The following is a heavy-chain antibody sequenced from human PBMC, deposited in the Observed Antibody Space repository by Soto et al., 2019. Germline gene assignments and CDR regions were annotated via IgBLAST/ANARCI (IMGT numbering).Heavy chain of an antibody. Sequence: ASVKVSCKASGYTFSSYDINWVRQATRQGPEWLGWVNPNSGNTGYAQNFQGRVTMTMNTSITTAYMELGSLRSEDTAVYYCVRASRGSGSYYCDSWGQGTLVTVSS. CDR1: GYTFSSYD. D-gene: IGHD3-10*01. CDR2: VNPNSGNT. V-gene: IGHV1-8*01. CDR3: VRASRGSGSYYCDS. J-gene: IGHJ5*02.